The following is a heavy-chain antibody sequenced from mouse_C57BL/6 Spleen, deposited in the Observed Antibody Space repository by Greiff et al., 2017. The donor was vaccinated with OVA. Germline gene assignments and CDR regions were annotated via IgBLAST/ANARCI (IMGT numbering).Heavy chain of an antibody. J-gene: IGHJ2*01. CDR1: GFTFSDYG. Sequence: DVMLVESGGGLVKPGGSLKLSCAASGFTFSDYGMHWVRQAPEKGLEWVAYISSGSGTINYADTVKGRFTFSRDNAKSTVFLQMTSLRSEDTAMYYCARGSYGSSWWPLDYWGQGTTLSVSS. V-gene: IGHV5-17*01. D-gene: IGHD1-1*01. CDR3: ARGSYGSSWWPLDY. CDR2: ISSGSGTI.